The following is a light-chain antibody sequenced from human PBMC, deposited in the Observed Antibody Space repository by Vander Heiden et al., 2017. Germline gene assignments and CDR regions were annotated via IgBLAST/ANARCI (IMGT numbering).Light chain of an antibody. CDR2: DVN. CDR3: CSYAGSYTFGI. V-gene: IGLV2-11*01. CDR1: SSDVGAYNY. J-gene: IGLJ2*01. Sequence: QSALTQPRSVSGSPGQSVTIPCTGTSSDVGAYNYVSWYQQHPGKAPRLMIYDVNKRPSGVPDRLSGSKSGNTASLTISGLQAEDEADYYCCSYAGSYTFGIFGGGTKLTVL.